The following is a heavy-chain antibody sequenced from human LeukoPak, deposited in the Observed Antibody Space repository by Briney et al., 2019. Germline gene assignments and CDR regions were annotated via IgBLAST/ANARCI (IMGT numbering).Heavy chain of an antibody. V-gene: IGHV4-4*08. Sequence: SETLSLTCSVSGGSISSHYWSWFRQPPGKGLEWIGYIYSSGSTDYHPSLKSRVTISVDTSNNQFSLKLGSVTAVDTAVYYCARHSFYYGSTRDYFDYWGQGTLVTVSS. CDR1: GGSISSHY. D-gene: IGHD3-22*01. CDR3: ARHSFYYGSTRDYFDY. CDR2: IYSSGST. J-gene: IGHJ4*02.